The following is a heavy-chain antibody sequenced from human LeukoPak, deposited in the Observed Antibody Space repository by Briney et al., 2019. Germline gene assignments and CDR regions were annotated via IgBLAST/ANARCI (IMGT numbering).Heavy chain of an antibody. Sequence: SVKVSCKASGGTFSSYAISWVRQAPGQGLEWMGGITPIFGTANYAQKFQGRVTITADESTSTAYMELSSLRSEDTAVYYCARWAGVAAAGQGWFDPWGQGTLVTVSS. J-gene: IGHJ5*02. CDR1: GGTFSSYA. CDR3: ARWAGVAAAGQGWFDP. V-gene: IGHV1-69*01. CDR2: ITPIFGTA. D-gene: IGHD2-2*01.